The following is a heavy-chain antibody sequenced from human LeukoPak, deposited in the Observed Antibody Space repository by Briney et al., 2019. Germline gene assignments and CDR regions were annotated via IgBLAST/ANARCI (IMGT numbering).Heavy chain of an antibody. J-gene: IGHJ6*02. CDR1: GGSISSSSYY. CDR2: IYYSGST. Sequence: SETLSLTCTGSGGSISSSSYYWGWIRQPPGKGLEWIGSIYYSGSTYYNPSLKSRVTISVDTSKNQFSLKLSSVTAADTAVYYCARPAVATRGVRKTREYGMDVWGQGTTVTVSS. V-gene: IGHV4-39*01. D-gene: IGHD5-12*01. CDR3: ARPAVATRGVRKTREYGMDV.